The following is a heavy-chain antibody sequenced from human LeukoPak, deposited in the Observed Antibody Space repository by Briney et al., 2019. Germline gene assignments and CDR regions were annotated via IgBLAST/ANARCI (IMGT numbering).Heavy chain of an antibody. CDR1: GGSASDYY. J-gene: IGHJ3*02. CDR2: IYYTGT. V-gene: IGHV4-59*02. D-gene: IGHD4-17*01. Sequence: PSETLSLTCTVSGGSASDYYWSWIRQSPGKGLEWIGYIYYTGTSYNPSLKSRVTISADTSKNQFSLNLSSVTAADTAVYYCARESWNGDDQDGFDMWGQGILVTVSS. CDR3: ARESWNGDDQDGFDM.